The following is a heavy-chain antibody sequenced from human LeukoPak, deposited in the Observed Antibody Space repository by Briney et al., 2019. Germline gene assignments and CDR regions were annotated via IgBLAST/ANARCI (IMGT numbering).Heavy chain of an antibody. CDR1: GFTFSSSA. V-gene: IGHV3-21*01. D-gene: IGHD2-2*01. Sequence: GGSLRLSCAASGFTFSSSAMSWVRQAPGRGLEWVSSISSSTSYIFYADPMKGRFTISRDNAKNSLYLQMNSLRAEDTAVYYCARVLSAAMWGGMDVWGQGTTVTVSS. J-gene: IGHJ6*02. CDR2: ISSSTSYI. CDR3: ARVLSAAMWGGMDV.